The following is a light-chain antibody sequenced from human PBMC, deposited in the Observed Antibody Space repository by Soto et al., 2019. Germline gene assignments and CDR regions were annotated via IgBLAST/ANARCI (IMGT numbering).Light chain of an antibody. Sequence: QPVLTQPPSVSGAPGQRVTISCTGSSSNIGAPYDVHWYQHLPGTAPKLLIFGNTNRPSGVPDRFSGSKSGTSASLAITGLQAEDEADYYCQSYDSSLSDSVFGGGTQLTVL. CDR3: QSYDSSLSDSV. J-gene: IGLJ2*01. CDR1: SSNIGAPYD. CDR2: GNT. V-gene: IGLV1-40*01.